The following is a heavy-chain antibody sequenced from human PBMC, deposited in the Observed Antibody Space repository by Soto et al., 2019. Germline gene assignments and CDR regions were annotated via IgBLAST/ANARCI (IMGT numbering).Heavy chain of an antibody. CDR1: GGSISSYY. CDR3: AGGPRDCSGGSCYSRLPRFDP. CDR2: IYYSGST. V-gene: IGHV4-59*01. J-gene: IGHJ5*02. D-gene: IGHD2-15*01. Sequence: SETLSLTCTVSGGSISSYYWSWIRQSPGKGLEWIGYIYYSGSTNYNPSLKSRVTISVDTSKNQFSLKLSSATAADTAVYYCAGGPRDCSGGSCYSRLPRFDPWGQGTLVTVSS.